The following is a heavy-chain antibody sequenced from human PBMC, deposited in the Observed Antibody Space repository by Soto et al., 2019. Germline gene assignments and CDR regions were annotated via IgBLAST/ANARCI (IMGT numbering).Heavy chain of an antibody. V-gene: IGHV3-7*01. CDR3: ARAREEFQH. J-gene: IGHJ1*01. CDR2: IEPDGSEK. CDR1: GFAFSSYW. Sequence: GGSLRLSCAASGFAFSSYWMSWVRQAPGKGLEWVASIEPDGSEKYYVDSVRGRFTISRDNAKNSLYLQVNSLRVEDTAVYFCARAREEFQHWGQGTLVTVSS.